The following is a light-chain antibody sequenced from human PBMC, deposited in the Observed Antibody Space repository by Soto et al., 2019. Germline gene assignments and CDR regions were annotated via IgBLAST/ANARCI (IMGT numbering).Light chain of an antibody. CDR3: QQYTNWPPIT. V-gene: IGKV4-1*01. CDR1: QIVLYSSNNKNY. CDR2: WAS. J-gene: IGKJ5*01. Sequence: DIVMTQSPDPLAVSLGERATINCKSSQIVLYSSNNKNYLAWYQQKPGQPPKLLIYWASTRESGVPDRFSGSGSGADFTLTISNLQSEDFAVYYCQQYTNWPPITFGQGTRLEI.